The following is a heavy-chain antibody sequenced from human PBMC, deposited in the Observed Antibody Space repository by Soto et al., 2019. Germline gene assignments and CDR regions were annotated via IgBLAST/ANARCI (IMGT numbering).Heavy chain of an antibody. Sequence: SDTLSLTCTVSGGSISSGGYYWIFIRHHPGKGLEWIGYIYYSGSTYYNPSLKSRVTISVDTSKNQYSLKLSSVTAADTAVYYCARGTTTAEFDFEYWGQGTLVTVSS. CDR2: IYYSGST. J-gene: IGHJ4*02. CDR3: ARGTTTAEFDFEY. D-gene: IGHD4-17*01. CDR1: GGSISSGGYY. V-gene: IGHV4-31*03.